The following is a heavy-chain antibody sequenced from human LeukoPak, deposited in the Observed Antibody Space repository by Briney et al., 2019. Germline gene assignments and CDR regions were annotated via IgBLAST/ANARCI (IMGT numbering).Heavy chain of an antibody. J-gene: IGHJ4*02. V-gene: IGHV3-30-3*01. CDR1: GFTFSSYA. CDR3: AIDVIDGLPDYFNY. D-gene: IGHD2-21*01. Sequence: GRSLRLSCAASGFTFSSYAMHWVRQAPGKGLEWVAVISHDRVTTFYADSVKGRFTIPRDKSKNIQYLQMNALRVDDTAVYYCAIDVIDGLPDYFNYWGQGTLVTVSS. CDR2: ISHDRVTT.